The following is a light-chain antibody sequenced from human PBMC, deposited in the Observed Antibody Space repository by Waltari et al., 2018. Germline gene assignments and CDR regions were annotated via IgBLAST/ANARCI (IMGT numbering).Light chain of an antibody. CDR3: AAWDDSLNVHV. Sequence: QSVLTQPPSASGTPGQRVTISCSGSRSNIGRTTVNWYQQLPGTAPKLLIYSNNQRPSGVPDRFSGSKSGTSASLAISGLQSEDEADYYCAAWDDSLNVHVFGTGTKVTVL. V-gene: IGLV1-44*01. J-gene: IGLJ1*01. CDR1: RSNIGRTT. CDR2: SNN.